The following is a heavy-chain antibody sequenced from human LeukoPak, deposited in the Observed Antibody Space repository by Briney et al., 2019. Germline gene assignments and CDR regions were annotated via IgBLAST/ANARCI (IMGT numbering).Heavy chain of an antibody. V-gene: IGHV1-2*02. CDR3: AREGYCSSASCYAWFDP. Sequence: ASVKVSYKASGYTFTDFYMHWVRQAPGQGLEWMGWINPNSGGTNYAQKFQGRVTMTRDTSISTAFMELNRLRSDDTAVYYCAREGYCSSASCYAWFDPWGQGTLVPVSS. J-gene: IGHJ5*02. CDR1: GYTFTDFY. CDR2: INPNSGGT. D-gene: IGHD2-2*01.